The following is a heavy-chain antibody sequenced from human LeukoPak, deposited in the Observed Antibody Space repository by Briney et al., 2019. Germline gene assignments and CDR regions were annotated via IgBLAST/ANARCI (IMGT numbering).Heavy chain of an antibody. CDR3: ARGNGDAFDI. J-gene: IGHJ3*02. D-gene: IGHD2-8*01. CDR2: ITGSGDST. V-gene: IGHV3-23*01. CDR1: GFTFSSYA. Sequence: GGSLRLSCAASGFTFSSYAMSWVRQAPGKGLEWVSAITGSGDSTYYADSVKGRFTISRDNSKNTLYLQMNSLRAEDTAVYYCARGNGDAFDIWGQGTMVTVSS.